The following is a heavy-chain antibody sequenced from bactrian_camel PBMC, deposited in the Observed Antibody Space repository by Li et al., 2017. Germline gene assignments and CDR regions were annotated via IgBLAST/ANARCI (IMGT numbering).Heavy chain of an antibody. V-gene: IGHV3S54*01. D-gene: IGHD6*01. CDR1: DNLYRRIP. CDR2: IYTGSGDT. Sequence: HVQLVESGGGSVQAGGSLRLSCVVQDNLYRRIPMGWFRQAPGKERAGVARIYTGSGDTAYADSVKGRFTISQDNAERTVSLQMSNLKTEDTGIYYCAAGPSVRCPPRSHRGSWSTADFRHWGQGTQVTVS. J-gene: IGHJ6*01. CDR3: AAGPSVRCPPRSHRGSWSTADFRH.